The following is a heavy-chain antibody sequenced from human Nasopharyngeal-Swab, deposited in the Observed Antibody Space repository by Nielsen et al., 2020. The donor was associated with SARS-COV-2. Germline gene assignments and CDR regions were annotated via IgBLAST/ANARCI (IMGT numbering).Heavy chain of an antibody. D-gene: IGHD3-10*01. CDR1: GFTFNIYA. J-gene: IGHJ3*02. V-gene: IGHV3-23*01. CDR3: AKDDVVRGDAFDI. Sequence: GESLKISCIASGFTFNIYAMAWVRRTPGRGLQWVSGISASGGSTCYTDSVKGRFAVSRDNSRNTLYLQMHSLRVKDTALYYCAKDDVVRGDAFDIWGQGTMVTVSS. CDR2: ISASGGST.